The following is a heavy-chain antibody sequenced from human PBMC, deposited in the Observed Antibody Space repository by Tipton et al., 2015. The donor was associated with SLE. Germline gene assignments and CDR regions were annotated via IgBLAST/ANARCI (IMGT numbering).Heavy chain of an antibody. D-gene: IGHD3-16*02. J-gene: IGHJ4*02. CDR1: GYTFTSYG. CDR2: ISAYNGNT. V-gene: IGHV1-18*01. CDR3: ARTQYTFGGVIAPFDY. Sequence: QVQLVQSGAEVKKPGASVKVSCKASGYTFTSYGISWVRQAPGQGLEWMGWISAYNGNTNYAQKLQGRVTMTTDTSTSTAYMELRSLKASDTAMYYCARTQYTFGGVIAPFDYWGQGTLVTVSS.